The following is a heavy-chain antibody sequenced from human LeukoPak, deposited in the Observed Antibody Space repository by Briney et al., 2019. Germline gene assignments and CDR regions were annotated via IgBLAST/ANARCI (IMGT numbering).Heavy chain of an antibody. CDR3: AKKGQMGSVFDI. J-gene: IGHJ3*02. CDR2: ISGSGGST. V-gene: IGHV3-23*01. D-gene: IGHD1-26*01. CDR1: GFTFSSYA. Sequence: GGSLRLSCAASGFTFSSYAMSWVRQAPGKGPEWVSAISGSGGSTYYADSVKGRFTISRDNSKNTLYLQMNSLRAEDTAVYYCAKKGQMGSVFDIWGQGTMVTVSS.